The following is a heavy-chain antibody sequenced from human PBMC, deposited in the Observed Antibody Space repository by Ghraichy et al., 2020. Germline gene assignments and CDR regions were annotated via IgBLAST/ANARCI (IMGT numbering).Heavy chain of an antibody. Sequence: GESLNISCKASGFTFSSYSMNWVRQAPGKGLEWVSSISSSSSYIYDAASVKGRFTISRDNAKNSLYLQMNSLRAEDTAVYYCARDGYRDGTGTPYYYGITVWGQGTTVTVSS. D-gene: IGHD5-18*01. CDR1: GFTFSSYS. J-gene: IGHJ6*02. CDR2: ISSSSSYI. V-gene: IGHV3-21*01. CDR3: ARDGYRDGTGTPYYYGITV.